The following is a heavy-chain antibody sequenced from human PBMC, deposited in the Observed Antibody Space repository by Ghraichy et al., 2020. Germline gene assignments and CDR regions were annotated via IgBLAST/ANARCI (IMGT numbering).Heavy chain of an antibody. CDR3: ARDSHTSGFDL. Sequence: GGSLRLSCAASGFSFSGHWMHWVRQGPGKGLMWISRINNDGGIIHYADSVEGRFTISRDNAKNTLSLQMDSLRAEDTALYYCARDSHTSGFDLWGQGALVIVSS. J-gene: IGHJ4*02. CDR2: INNDGGII. V-gene: IGHV3-74*01. D-gene: IGHD6-19*01. CDR1: GFSFSGHW.